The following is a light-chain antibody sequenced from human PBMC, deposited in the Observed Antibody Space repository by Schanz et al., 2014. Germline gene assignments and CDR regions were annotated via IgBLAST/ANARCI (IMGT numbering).Light chain of an antibody. V-gene: IGLV1-44*01. Sequence: QSVLAQPPSASGTPGQRVTISCSGSSSNIGSNPVNWYQQLPGTAPKLLIYSNNQRPSGVPDRFSGSKSGTSASLAISGLQSEDEADYYCQSYDSSLSGWVFGGGTKLTVL. CDR2: SNN. CDR1: SSNIGSNP. CDR3: QSYDSSLSGWV. J-gene: IGLJ3*02.